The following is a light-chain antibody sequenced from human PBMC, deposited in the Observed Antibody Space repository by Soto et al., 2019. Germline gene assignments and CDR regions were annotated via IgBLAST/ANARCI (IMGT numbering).Light chain of an antibody. CDR1: HSVSSN. J-gene: IGKJ1*01. CDR3: QQYGSWGA. CDR2: AAS. V-gene: IGKV3-15*01. Sequence: IGLTQSPATLAASPGERATLSCRASHSVSSNLAWYQQKPGQPPRLLIYAASTRATGIPARFSGSGSGTEFTLTISSLESEDFAVYYCQQYGSWGAFGQGTKV.